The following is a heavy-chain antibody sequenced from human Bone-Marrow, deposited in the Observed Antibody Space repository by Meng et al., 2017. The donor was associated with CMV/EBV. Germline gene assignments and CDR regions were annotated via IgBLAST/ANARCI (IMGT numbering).Heavy chain of an antibody. CDR2: INWNGGST. CDR1: GFTFGDYA. V-gene: IGHV3-20*04. CDR3: ARGLRAAAKHYYYGMDV. Sequence: GGSLRLSCTASGFTFGDYAMSWVRQAPGKGLEWVSGINWNGGSTSYAGSVKGRFTISRDNAKNSLYLQMNSLRAEDTALYYCARGLRAAAKHYYYGMDVWGQGTTVTVSS. J-gene: IGHJ6*02. D-gene: IGHD6-13*01.